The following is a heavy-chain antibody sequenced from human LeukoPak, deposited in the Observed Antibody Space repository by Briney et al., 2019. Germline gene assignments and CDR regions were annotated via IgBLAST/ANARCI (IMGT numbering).Heavy chain of an antibody. CDR2: VNSDGSSK. V-gene: IGHV3-74*01. CDR1: GSTLSGYE. J-gene: IGHJ4*02. Sequence: GGSLRLSCAASGSTLSGYEMNWVRQAPGKGLVWVSRVNSDGSSKNYADSVKGRFTVSRDNAKNTLFLHMTSLRAEDTAVYYCARDEVGAPPIDYWGQGALVTVSS. CDR3: ARDEVGAPPIDY. D-gene: IGHD1-26*01.